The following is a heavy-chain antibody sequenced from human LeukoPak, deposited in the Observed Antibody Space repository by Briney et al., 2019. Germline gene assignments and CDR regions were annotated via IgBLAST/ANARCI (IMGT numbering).Heavy chain of an antibody. CDR2: ITSSSSYT. V-gene: IGHV3-21*01. CDR1: GITFSNYN. J-gene: IGHJ5*02. Sequence: GGSLRLSCAAPGITFSNYNMNWVRQAPGKGLEWISSITSSSSYTFYADSVKGRFTISRDNAKNSLYLQMNSLRVEDTAIYYCARVGGGYSSSSWGQGTLVTVSS. CDR3: ARVGGGYSSSS. D-gene: IGHD6-6*01.